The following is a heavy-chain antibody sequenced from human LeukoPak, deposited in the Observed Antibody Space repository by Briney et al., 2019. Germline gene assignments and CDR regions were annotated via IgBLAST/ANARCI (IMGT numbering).Heavy chain of an antibody. CDR3: ARDDTYYDILTGYFDY. V-gene: IGHV3-74*01. J-gene: IGHJ4*02. Sequence: GGSLRLSCAASGFTFSSYWMHWVRQAPGKGLVWVSRINSDGSSTNYADSVKGRFTISRDNAKNTLYLQMNSLRAEDTAVYYCARDDTYYDILTGYFDYWGQGTLVTVSA. CDR2: INSDGSST. D-gene: IGHD3-9*01. CDR1: GFTFSSYW.